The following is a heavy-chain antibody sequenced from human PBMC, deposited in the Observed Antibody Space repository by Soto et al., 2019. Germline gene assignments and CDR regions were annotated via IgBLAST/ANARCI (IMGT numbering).Heavy chain of an antibody. CDR3: VRESGAFGAIMDV. D-gene: IGHD3-3*01. V-gene: IGHV3-33*01. J-gene: IGHJ6*02. CDR2: IWSDGSNK. CDR1: GFTNYD. Sequence: QVQVVESGGGVVQPGRSLRLSCAASGFTNYDMHWVRQSAGKGLEWVAVIWSDGSNKYYADSVKGRFTISRDSSKNTLYLQMNSLRAEDTAVYYCVRESGAFGAIMDVWDQGTTVTVSS.